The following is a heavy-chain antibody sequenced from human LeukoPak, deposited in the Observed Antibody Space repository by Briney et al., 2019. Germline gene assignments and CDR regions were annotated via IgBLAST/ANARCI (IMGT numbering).Heavy chain of an antibody. CDR1: GYSISSTYH. CDR2: ISQSGST. V-gene: IGHV4-38-2*02. D-gene: IGHD3-3*01. J-gene: IGHJ5*02. CDR3: ARDGYDFWSGGFDP. Sequence: SETLSLTCTVSGYSISSTYHWGWLRQSPGKGLEWIGSISQSGSTYHNPSLKSRVTISVDTSKNQFSLKLNSGTAADTAVYYCARDGYDFWSGGFDPWGQGTLVTVSS.